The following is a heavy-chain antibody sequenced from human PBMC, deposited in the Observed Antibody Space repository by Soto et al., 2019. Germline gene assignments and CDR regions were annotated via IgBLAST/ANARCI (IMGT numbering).Heavy chain of an antibody. D-gene: IGHD2-15*01. CDR3: AKEHRFCSGGSCAIDF. CDR2: FNPNTGAT. Sequence: QVQLVQSGAEMKKPGASVKVSCKASGYTFTVSYIHWMRQAPGQGFEWMGWFNPNTGATHYAQKFQGRFTMTRDTSISTAYMELSRLRSDDTAVYYCAKEHRFCSGGSCAIDFWGQGTLVTVSS. J-gene: IGHJ4*02. V-gene: IGHV1-2*02. CDR1: GYTFTVSY.